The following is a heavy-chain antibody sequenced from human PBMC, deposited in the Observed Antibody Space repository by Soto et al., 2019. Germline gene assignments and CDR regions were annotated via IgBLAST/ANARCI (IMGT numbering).Heavy chain of an antibody. V-gene: IGHV1-69*01. CDR3: ARGSSGSYRHYYYYGMDV. Sequence: KVSFKASGGTFSSYAISLVRQAPGQGLEWMGGITPIFGTANYAQKFQGRVTITADESTSTAYMELSSLRSEDTAVYYCARGSSGSYRHYYYYGMDVWGQGTTVTVSS. D-gene: IGHD1-26*01. J-gene: IGHJ6*02. CDR1: GGTFSSYA. CDR2: ITPIFGTA.